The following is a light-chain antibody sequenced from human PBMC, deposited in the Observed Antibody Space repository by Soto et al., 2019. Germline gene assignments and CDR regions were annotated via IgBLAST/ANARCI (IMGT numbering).Light chain of an antibody. J-gene: IGKJ2*01. V-gene: IGKV3-20*01. CDR1: QSVSSSY. CDR3: QQYVV. Sequence: EIVLTQSPGTLSLSPGERATLSCRASQSVSSSYLAWYQQKPGQAPRLLIYGASSRATGIPDRFSGSGSGTDFTLTISRLEPEDFAVYYCQQYVVFGQGTKLEIK. CDR2: GAS.